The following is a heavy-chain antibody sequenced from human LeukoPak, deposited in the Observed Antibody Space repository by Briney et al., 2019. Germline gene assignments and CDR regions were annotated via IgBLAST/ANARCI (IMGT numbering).Heavy chain of an antibody. J-gene: IGHJ4*02. Sequence: SETLSLTCAVYGGSFSGYYWSWIRQPPGKGLEWIGEINHSGSTNYNPSLKSRVAISVDTSKNQFSLKLSSVTAADTALYYCAKTGNHRAMLSPHPGIAVAGTGAFDYWGQGTLVTVSS. V-gene: IGHV4-34*01. CDR1: GGSFSGYY. D-gene: IGHD6-19*01. CDR2: INHSGST. CDR3: AKTGNHRAMLSPHPGIAVAGTGAFDY.